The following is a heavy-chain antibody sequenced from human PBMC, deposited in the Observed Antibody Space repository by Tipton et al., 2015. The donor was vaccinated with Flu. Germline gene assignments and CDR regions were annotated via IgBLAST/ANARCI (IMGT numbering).Heavy chain of an antibody. J-gene: IGHJ4*02. CDR1: GEALGSNYF. D-gene: IGHD6-19*01. CDR2: IHRGGSP. Sequence: GEALGSNYFWGWIRQPPGKGLEWIGNIHRGGSPYYNPSLRSRVTTSVDTSKNQFYLKLSSVTAADTAVYHCARDLSAVAGSYFDYWGQGTLVTVSS. V-gene: IGHV4-38-2*02. CDR3: ARDLSAVAGSYFDY.